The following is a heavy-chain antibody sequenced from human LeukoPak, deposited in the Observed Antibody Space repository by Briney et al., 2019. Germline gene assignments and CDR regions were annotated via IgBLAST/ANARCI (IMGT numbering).Heavy chain of an antibody. Sequence: SETLSLTCTVSGGSVSNADYYWSWIRHPPGKTLEWIGYIYHTGSNNYKYSLKSRVTISVDTSKNQFSLKLSSVTAADTAVYYCAHRSGYYYDYWGQGTLVTVSS. CDR2: IYHTGSN. CDR1: GGSVSNADYY. D-gene: IGHD3-22*01. J-gene: IGHJ4*02. V-gene: IGHV4-61*08. CDR3: AHRSGYYYDY.